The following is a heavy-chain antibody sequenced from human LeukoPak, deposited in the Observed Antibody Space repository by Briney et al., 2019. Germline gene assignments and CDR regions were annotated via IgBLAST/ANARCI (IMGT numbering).Heavy chain of an antibody. J-gene: IGHJ2*01. D-gene: IGHD4-17*01. CDR1: GGSISSYY. V-gene: IGHV4-59*01. Sequence: SETLSLTCTVSGGSISSYYWSLIRRPPGKGLEWIGYIYDSGSTNYNPSLKSRVTISVDTSKNQFSLKLSSVTAADTAVYYCASYGPRSWYFDLWGRGTLVTVSS. CDR3: ASYGPRSWYFDL. CDR2: IYDSGST.